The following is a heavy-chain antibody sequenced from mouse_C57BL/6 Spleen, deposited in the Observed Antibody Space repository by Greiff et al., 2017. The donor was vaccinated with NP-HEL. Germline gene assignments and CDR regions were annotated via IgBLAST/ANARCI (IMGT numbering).Heavy chain of an antibody. V-gene: IGHV1-69*01. CDR1: GYTFTSYW. CDR2: IDPSDSYT. D-gene: IGHD1-1*01. CDR3: ALYGSSRFDY. J-gene: IGHJ2*01. Sequence: QVQLQQPGAELVMPGASVKLSCKASGYTFTSYWMHWVKQRPGQGLEWIGEIDPSDSYTNYNQKFKGKSTLTVDKSSSTAYMQLSSLTSEDSAVYYCALYGSSRFDYWGQGTTLTVSS.